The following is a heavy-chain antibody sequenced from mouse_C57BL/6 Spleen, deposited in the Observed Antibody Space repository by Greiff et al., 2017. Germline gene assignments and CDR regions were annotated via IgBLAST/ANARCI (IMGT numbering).Heavy chain of an antibody. CDR3: ARGGNYGYFDV. Sequence: EVQLVESGGGLVKPGGSLKLSCAASGFTFSDYGMHWVRQAPEKGLEWVAYISSGSSTIYYADTVKGRFTISRDNAKNTLFMQMTSLRSEDTAMYYCARGGNYGYFDVWGTGTTVTVSS. CDR2: ISSGSSTI. V-gene: IGHV5-17*01. J-gene: IGHJ1*03. CDR1: GFTFSDYG. D-gene: IGHD2-1*01.